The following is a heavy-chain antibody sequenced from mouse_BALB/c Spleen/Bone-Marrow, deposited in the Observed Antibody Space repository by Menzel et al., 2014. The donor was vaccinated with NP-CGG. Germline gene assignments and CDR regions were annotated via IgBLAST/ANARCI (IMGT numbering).Heavy chain of an antibody. CDR3: ASYVYGYYFGY. Sequence: VQLQQSGAELVKPGASVKLSCTASGFNIKDTYMHWVKQRPEQSLEWIGRIDPANGNTKYDPKFQGKATITADTSSNTAYRQLSSLTSEDAAVFYCASYVYGYYFGYWGQCTTLTVSS. CDR1: GFNIKDTY. V-gene: IGHV14-3*02. J-gene: IGHJ2*01. D-gene: IGHD2-2*01. CDR2: IDPANGNT.